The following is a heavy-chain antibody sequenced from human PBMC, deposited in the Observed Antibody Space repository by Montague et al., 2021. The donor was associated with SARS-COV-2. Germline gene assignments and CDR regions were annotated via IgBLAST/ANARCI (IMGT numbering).Heavy chain of an antibody. CDR3: SKRVVVTSYRYFDY. V-gene: IGHV3-23*01. CDR1: GFRFSGYA. J-gene: IGHJ4*02. D-gene: IGHD2-21*02. Sequence: SLRLSCSASGFRFSGYAMSWVRQAPGKGLEWVSAIGASGNDTYYADSVRGRFTSSRDTSKNMLYLQLNSLRVEDTAVYYCSKRVVVTSYRYFDYWGQGTLVTVSS. CDR2: IGASGNDT.